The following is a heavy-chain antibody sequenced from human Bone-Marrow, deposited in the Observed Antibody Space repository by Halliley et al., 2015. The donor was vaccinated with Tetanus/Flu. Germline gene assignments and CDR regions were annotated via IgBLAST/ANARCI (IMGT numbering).Heavy chain of an antibody. J-gene: IGHJ4*02. V-gene: IGHV1-46*01. Sequence: QLVQSGAEVRKTGASVNISCKTSGYTFTSYFVHWVRQAPGQGLEWMGVINPSVGSTTFPQRFQGRVAMTRDTSTGTVFMELSGLTSDDTAMYYCARPTSPMTNTSFQLWGQGTLVTVSS. CDR1: GYTFTSYF. D-gene: IGHD1-1*01. CDR2: INPSVGST. CDR3: ARPTSPMTNTSFQL.